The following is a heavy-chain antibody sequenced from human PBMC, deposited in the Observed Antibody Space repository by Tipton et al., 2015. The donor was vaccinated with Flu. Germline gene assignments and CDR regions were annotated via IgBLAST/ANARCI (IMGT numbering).Heavy chain of an antibody. V-gene: IGHV4-4*07. Sequence: TLSLTCTVSGGSMSRYYWSWIRQPAGKALEWIGRLDPTEKANYNPSLKSRVTMSVDTSNNQFNLRLLSVTAADTAIYYCARDAQSYSSDRSFHFRYFDLWGRGTLLTVSS. J-gene: IGHJ2*01. CDR2: LDPTEKA. CDR1: GGSMSRYY. D-gene: IGHD6-19*01. CDR3: ARDAQSYSSDRSFHFRYFDL.